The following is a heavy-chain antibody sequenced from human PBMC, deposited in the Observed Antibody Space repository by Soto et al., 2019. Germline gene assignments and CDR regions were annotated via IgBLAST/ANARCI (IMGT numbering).Heavy chain of an antibody. CDR1: GYTFTSYG. Sequence: GASVKVSCKASGYTFTSYGISWVRQAPGQGLEWMGWISAYNGNTNYAQKLQGRVTMTTDTSTSTAYMELRSLRSDDTAVYYCARDLRDGYNFYYYYYGMDVWGQGTTVTVSS. CDR2: ISAYNGNT. V-gene: IGHV1-18*04. J-gene: IGHJ6*02. CDR3: ARDLRDGYNFYYYYYGMDV. D-gene: IGHD5-12*01.